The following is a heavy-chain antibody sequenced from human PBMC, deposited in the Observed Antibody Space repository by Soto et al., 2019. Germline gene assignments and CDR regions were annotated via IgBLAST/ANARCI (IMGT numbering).Heavy chain of an antibody. D-gene: IGHD3-10*01. J-gene: IGHJ6*02. CDR1: SGPSSSHN. CDR2: VYSTGGT. Sequence: QVQLQQSGPGLVKPSETLSLTCSVSSGPSSSHNWGWIRQPPGRGLEWIGYVYSTGGTSYNPSLKTPVTISADTSPNHISLTLTSVTAADTAVYYCVRQGIGTLHGLVDVWGQGTTVRVSS. CDR3: VRQGIGTLHGLVDV. V-gene: IGHV4-59*08.